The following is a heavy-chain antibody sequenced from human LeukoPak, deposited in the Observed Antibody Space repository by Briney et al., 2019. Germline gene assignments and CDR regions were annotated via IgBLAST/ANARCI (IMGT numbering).Heavy chain of an antibody. CDR2: ISYDGSNK. J-gene: IGHJ3*02. V-gene: IGHV3-30-3*01. CDR3: ARPPATYYDFWSGSNAFDI. D-gene: IGHD3-3*01. Sequence: GRSLRLSCAASGFTFSSYAMHWVRQAPGKGLEWVAVISYDGSNKYYADSVKGRFTISRDNSKNTLYLQMNSLRAEDTAVYYCARPPATYYDFWSGSNAFDIWGQGTMVTVSS. CDR1: GFTFSSYA.